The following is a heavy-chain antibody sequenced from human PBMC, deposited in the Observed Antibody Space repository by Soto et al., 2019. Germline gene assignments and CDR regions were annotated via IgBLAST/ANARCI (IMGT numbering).Heavy chain of an antibody. J-gene: IGHJ5*02. CDR2: IYYSGST. CDR3: AREGAAAGNWFDP. D-gene: IGHD6-13*01. CDR1: GGSISSYY. V-gene: IGHV4-59*01. Sequence: QVQLQESGPGLVKPSETLSLTCTVSGGSISSYYWSWIRQPPGKGLEWIGYIYYSGSTNYNPSLKRRVTISVDTSKNQFSLKLSSVTAADTAVYYCAREGAAAGNWFDPWGQGTLVTVSS.